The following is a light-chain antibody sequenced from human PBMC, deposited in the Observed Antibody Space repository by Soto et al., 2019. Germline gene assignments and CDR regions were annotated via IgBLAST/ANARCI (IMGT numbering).Light chain of an antibody. CDR3: QSYDSSNPVV. J-gene: IGLJ2*01. CDR2: DDN. CDR1: SGSIASNY. V-gene: IGLV6-57*01. Sequence: NFMLTQPHSVSESPGKTVTISCTRSSGSIASNYVQWYQQRPGSSPTTVIYDDNQRPSGVPDRFSGSIDSSSNSASLTISGLVTEDEADYYCQSYDSSNPVVFGGGTKLTVL.